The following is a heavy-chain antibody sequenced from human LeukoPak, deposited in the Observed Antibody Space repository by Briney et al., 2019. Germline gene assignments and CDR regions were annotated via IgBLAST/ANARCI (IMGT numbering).Heavy chain of an antibody. Sequence: SETLSLTCTVSGGSITSYYWSWIRQPPGKGLEWIGYISYSGSTNYNPSLKSRVTISLDTSKNQFSLKLNSVTAADTAVYYCAREPSGSYGPFDHWGQGTLVTVSS. CDR2: ISYSGST. V-gene: IGHV4-59*01. CDR3: AREPSGSYGPFDH. D-gene: IGHD1-26*01. J-gene: IGHJ4*02. CDR1: GGSITSYY.